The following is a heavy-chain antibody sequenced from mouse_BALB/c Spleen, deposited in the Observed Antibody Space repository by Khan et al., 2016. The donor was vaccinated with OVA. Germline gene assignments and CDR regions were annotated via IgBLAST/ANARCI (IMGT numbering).Heavy chain of an antibody. Sequence: VQLQQSGAELVKPGASVKLSCKASGYTFTTYWVHWVKQRPGQGLEWIGAIYPSDGRTNNNEKFKSKATLTVDKSSNTAYLQLRCLTSEDSAVYYLARNAYFGNYFDYWGQGTTLTVSS. CDR3: ARNAYFGNYFDY. D-gene: IGHD2-1*01. CDR1: GYTFTTYW. CDR2: IYPSDGRT. J-gene: IGHJ2*01. V-gene: IGHV1S81*02.